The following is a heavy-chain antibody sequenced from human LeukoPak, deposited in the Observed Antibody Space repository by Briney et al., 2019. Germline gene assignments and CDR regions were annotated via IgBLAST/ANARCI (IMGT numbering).Heavy chain of an antibody. V-gene: IGHV3-74*01. CDR2: INADGSTT. CDR3: VVVVEPPDSDGFDV. D-gene: IGHD1-14*01. J-gene: IGHJ3*01. Sequence: PGGSLRLSCAASGFTFGNSWVHWVRQAPGKGLVWGSIINADGSTTTYADSVKGRFTISRDNARNTVSLQMNSLTIEDTAVYYCVVVVEPPDSDGFDVWGQGTMVTVSS. CDR1: GFTFGNSW.